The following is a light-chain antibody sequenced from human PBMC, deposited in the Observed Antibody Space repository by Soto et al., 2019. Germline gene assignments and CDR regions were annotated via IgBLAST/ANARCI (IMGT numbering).Light chain of an antibody. CDR3: QHYNSYSEA. V-gene: IGKV1-5*03. J-gene: IGKJ1*01. CDR2: KAS. Sequence: DIQMTQSPSTLSGSVGDRVTITCRASQTISSWLAWYQQKPGKAPKLLIYKASTLKSGVPSRFSGSGSGTEFTLTISSLQPDDFATYYFQHYNSYSEAFDQGTKVDIK. CDR1: QTISSW.